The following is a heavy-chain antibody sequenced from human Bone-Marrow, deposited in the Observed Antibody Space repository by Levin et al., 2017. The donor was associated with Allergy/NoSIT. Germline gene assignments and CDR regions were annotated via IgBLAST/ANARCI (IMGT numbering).Heavy chain of an antibody. J-gene: IGHJ4*02. D-gene: IGHD4-17*01. V-gene: IGHV3-23*01. CDR3: AKTSDYGDYAVDY. CDR2: ISGSGGST. Sequence: PSETLSLTCAASGFTFSSYAMSWVRQAPGKGLEWVSAISGSGGSTYYADSVKGRFTISRDNSKNTLYLQMNSLRAEDTAVYYCAKTSDYGDYAVDYWGQGTLVTVSS. CDR1: GFTFSSYA.